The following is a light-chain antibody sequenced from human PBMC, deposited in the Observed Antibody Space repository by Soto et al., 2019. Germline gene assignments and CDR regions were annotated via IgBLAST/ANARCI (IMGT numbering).Light chain of an antibody. J-gene: IGKJ4*01. Sequence: EIVMTQSPATLSVSPGERATLSCRASQSVSRYLAWYQQKPGQAPRLLIYGASTRGTGIPARFSGSGSGTEFTLTISSLQSEDFAVYYCQQYNNWPLTFGGGTKVEIK. CDR3: QQYNNWPLT. CDR2: GAS. V-gene: IGKV3-15*01. CDR1: QSVSRY.